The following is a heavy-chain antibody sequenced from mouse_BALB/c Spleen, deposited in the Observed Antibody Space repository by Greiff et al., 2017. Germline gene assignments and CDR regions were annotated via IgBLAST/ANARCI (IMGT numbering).Heavy chain of an antibody. CDR1: GFSLTSYG. CDR2: IWAGGST. V-gene: IGHV2-9*02. CDR3: ARDYRYDEGYYFDY. D-gene: IGHD2-14*01. Sequence: VKVVESGPGLVAPSQSLSITCTVSGFSLTSYGVHWVRQPPGKGLEWLGVIWAGGSTNYNSALMSRLSISKDNSKSQVFLKMNSLQTDDTAMYYCARDYRYDEGYYFDYWGQGTTLTVSS. J-gene: IGHJ2*01.